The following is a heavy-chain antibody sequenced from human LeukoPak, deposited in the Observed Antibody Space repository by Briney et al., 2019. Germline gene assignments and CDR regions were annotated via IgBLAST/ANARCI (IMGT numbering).Heavy chain of an antibody. V-gene: IGHV3-23*01. CDR2: IGGSGGST. Sequence: GGTLGLSCAAFGFTFSTYAMSWVRQAPGKGLEWVSAIGGSGGSTYYADSVKGRFTISRDSSKNTLYLQMNSLRAEDTAVYYCARRGAEVGTTIAPGDYWGQGSLVTVSS. CDR1: GFTFSTYA. CDR3: ARRGAEVGTTIAPGDY. J-gene: IGHJ4*02. D-gene: IGHD1-26*01.